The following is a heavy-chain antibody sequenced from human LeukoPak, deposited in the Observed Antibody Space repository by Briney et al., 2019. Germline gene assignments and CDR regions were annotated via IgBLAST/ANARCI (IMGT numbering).Heavy chain of an antibody. Sequence: GGSLRLSCAASGFTFSDYYMTWIRQAPGKGLEWVSYISSSSSSIYYADSVQGLFTISRDNAKNSLYLQMNSLRAEDTAVYYCARDASSSLDYWGQGTLVTVSS. CDR2: ISSSSSSI. V-gene: IGHV3-11*01. J-gene: IGHJ4*02. CDR1: GFTFSDYY. CDR3: ARDASSSLDY. D-gene: IGHD6-13*01.